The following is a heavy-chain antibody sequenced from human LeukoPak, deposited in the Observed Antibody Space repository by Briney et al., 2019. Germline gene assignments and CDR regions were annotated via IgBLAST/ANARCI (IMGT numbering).Heavy chain of an antibody. D-gene: IGHD2-2*01. CDR1: GFTVSSNY. Sequence: GGSLRLSCAASGFTVSSNYMSWVRQAPGKGLEWVSVIYSGGSTYYADSVKGRFTISRDNSKNTLYLQMNSLRAEDTAVYYCASDKIVVVPAAMSVGDYWGQGTLVTVSS. CDR2: IYSGGST. J-gene: IGHJ4*02. CDR3: ASDKIVVVPAAMSVGDY. V-gene: IGHV3-66*01.